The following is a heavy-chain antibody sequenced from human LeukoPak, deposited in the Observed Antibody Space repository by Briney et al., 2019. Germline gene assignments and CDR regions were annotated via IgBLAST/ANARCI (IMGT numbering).Heavy chain of an antibody. J-gene: IGHJ4*02. Sequence: PGASLQISCEGSGSIFSTYWIGWVRQLPGKGLEWMGIIYLGDSDTRYSPAFQDQVTISADKSIGTAYLQWNSLKTSNTAMYYCARLRDFWSGYYFDYWGQGTLATVSS. CDR2: IYLGDSDT. V-gene: IGHV5-51*01. CDR1: GSIFSTYW. CDR3: ARLRDFWSGYYFDY. D-gene: IGHD3-3*01.